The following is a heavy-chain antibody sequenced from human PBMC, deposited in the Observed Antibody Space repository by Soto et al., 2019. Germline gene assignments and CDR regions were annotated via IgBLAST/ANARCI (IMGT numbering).Heavy chain of an antibody. Sequence: SETLSLTCTVSGGSISSSSYYWGWIRQPPGKGLEWIGRIYYSGSTNYNPSLKSRVTISVDTSKNQFSLKLSSVTAADTAVYYCARGDQCSSTHCYPYYFDYWSQGTLVTVSS. D-gene: IGHD2-2*01. CDR1: GGSISSSSYY. CDR2: IYYSGST. CDR3: ARGDQCSSTHCYPYYFDY. J-gene: IGHJ4*02. V-gene: IGHV4-39*01.